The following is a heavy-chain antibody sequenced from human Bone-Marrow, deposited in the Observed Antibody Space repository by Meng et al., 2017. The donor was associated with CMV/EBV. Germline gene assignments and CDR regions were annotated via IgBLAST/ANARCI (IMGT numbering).Heavy chain of an antibody. CDR2: ISSSGSTI. V-gene: IGHV3-48*03. CDR1: GFTFSSYE. Sequence: GGSLRLSCAASGFTFSSYEMNWVRQAPGKGLEWVSYISSSGSTIYYADSVKGRFTISRDNAKNSLYLQMNSLRAEDTAVYYCARRGALRDYYYGMDGWGQGTTVTVSS. D-gene: IGHD1-26*01. J-gene: IGHJ6*02. CDR3: ARRGALRDYYYGMDG.